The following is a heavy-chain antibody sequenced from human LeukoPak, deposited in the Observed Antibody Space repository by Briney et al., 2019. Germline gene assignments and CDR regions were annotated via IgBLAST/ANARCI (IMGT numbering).Heavy chain of an antibody. V-gene: IGHV1-18*01. D-gene: IGHD4-17*01. J-gene: IGHJ4*02. CDR3: ARTPRTTVTAGNFDY. Sequence: ASVKVSCKASGYTFTTYGFSWVRQAPGHGLEWMGWISTYNGNTNYARKFQGRVTMTTDTSTSTAYMELRSLRSDDTAVYYCARTPRTTVTAGNFDYWGQGTLVTVSS. CDR1: GYTFTTYG. CDR2: ISTYNGNT.